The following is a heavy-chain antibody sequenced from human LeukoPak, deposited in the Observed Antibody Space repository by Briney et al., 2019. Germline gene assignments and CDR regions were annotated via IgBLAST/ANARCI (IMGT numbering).Heavy chain of an antibody. J-gene: IGHJ3*02. CDR1: GYTFTDYA. CDR3: AKSDYYDSSGHSGAFDI. CDR2: INAGNGNT. D-gene: IGHD3-22*01. V-gene: IGHV1-3*01. Sequence: ASVKVSCKASGYTFTDYAIHWERQAPGQRLEWMGWINAGNGNTKYSQKFQGRVTITRDTSASTVYMEKNSLSSEDTAVYYCAKSDYYDSSGHSGAFDIWGQGTMVTV.